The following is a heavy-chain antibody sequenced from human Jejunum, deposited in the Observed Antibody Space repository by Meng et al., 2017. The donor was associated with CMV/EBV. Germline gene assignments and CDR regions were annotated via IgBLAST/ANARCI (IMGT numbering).Heavy chain of an antibody. Sequence: GAAAGFNFRNYWMSWVRQAQGKGREWVATIKQDVSETFYVDSVKGRFTISRDNAKNSLYLQMNSLRAEDTAVYYCSGGLGWYFDYWGQGTRVTVSS. J-gene: IGHJ4*02. CDR1: GFNFRNYW. CDR3: SGGLGWYFDY. D-gene: IGHD3-16*01. CDR2: IKQDVSET. V-gene: IGHV3-7*04.